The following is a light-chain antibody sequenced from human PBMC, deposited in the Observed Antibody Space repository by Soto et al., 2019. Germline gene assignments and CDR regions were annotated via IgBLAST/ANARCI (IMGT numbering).Light chain of an antibody. J-gene: IGKJ1*01. CDR3: QQYETYWT. CDR1: QSISAW. Sequence: DIQMTQSPSTLSATAGDRVTITCRASQSISAWLAWYQQKPGKAPKLLIYDASNLESGVPSRFSGSGSGTEFTLTISNLQPDDFATYYCQQYETYWTFGQGTKVAIK. V-gene: IGKV1-5*01. CDR2: DAS.